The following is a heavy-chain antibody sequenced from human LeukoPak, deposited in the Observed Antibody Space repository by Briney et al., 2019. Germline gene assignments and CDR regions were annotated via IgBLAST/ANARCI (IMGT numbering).Heavy chain of an antibody. D-gene: IGHD3-9*01. Sequence: PSETLSLTCTLSGDSLSSYYGSWIRQPPGEGLGWIGYIYSSGSTNYNPSLKSRVTISVDTYKNQISLKLSSVTAADTAVYYCARRILTGYYKDAFDIWGQGTMVTVSS. CDR3: ARRILTGYYKDAFDI. V-gene: IGHV4-4*09. CDR1: GDSLSSYY. J-gene: IGHJ3*02. CDR2: IYSSGST.